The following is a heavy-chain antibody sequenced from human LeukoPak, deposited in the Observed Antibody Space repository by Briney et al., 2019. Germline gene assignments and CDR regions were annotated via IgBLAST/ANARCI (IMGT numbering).Heavy chain of an antibody. CDR3: AREIETYYDFWSGYPNWFDP. CDR2: ISGSGGST. J-gene: IGHJ5*02. Sequence: GGSLRLSCAASGFTFSSYAMSWVRQAPGKGLEWVSAISGSGGSTYYADSVKGRFTISRDNSKNTLYLQMNSLRAEDTAVYYCAREIETYYDFWSGYPNWFDPWGQGTLVTVSS. V-gene: IGHV3-23*01. CDR1: GFTFSSYA. D-gene: IGHD3-3*01.